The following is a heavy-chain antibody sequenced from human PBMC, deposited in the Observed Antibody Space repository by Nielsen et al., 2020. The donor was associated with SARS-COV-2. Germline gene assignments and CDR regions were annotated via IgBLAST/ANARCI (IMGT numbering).Heavy chain of an antibody. Sequence: SETLSLTCTVSGGSISNFYWTWIRQAPGKRLEWIGYVHDSGTTSYNPSLKSRVTMSLDTSKNQFFLNLSSVTAADRAVYYCARDYYGDYLDGFDIWGQGTVVTVSS. J-gene: IGHJ3*02. CDR2: VHDSGTT. CDR3: ARDYYGDYLDGFDI. CDR1: GGSISNFY. D-gene: IGHD4-17*01. V-gene: IGHV4-59*01.